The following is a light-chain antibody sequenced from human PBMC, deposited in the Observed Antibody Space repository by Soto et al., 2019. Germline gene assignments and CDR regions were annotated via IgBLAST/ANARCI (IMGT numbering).Light chain of an antibody. Sequence: QSALTQPPSASGSPGQSVTISCTGTSSDVGGYDYVSWYQQYPGKTPKLMIFEVTKRPSGVPDRFSGSKSGNTASLAVSGLQAEDEADYYCLSYAGTAYVFETGTKVTVL. CDR2: EVT. CDR3: LSYAGTAYV. CDR1: SSDVGGYDY. V-gene: IGLV2-8*01. J-gene: IGLJ1*01.